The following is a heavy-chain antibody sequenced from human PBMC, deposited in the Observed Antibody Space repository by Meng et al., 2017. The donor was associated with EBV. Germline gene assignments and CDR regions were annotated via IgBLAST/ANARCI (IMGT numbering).Heavy chain of an antibody. D-gene: IGHD3-10*01. CDR2: LIPMVGAP. Sequence: QVQLLESGAEVTKPGSSVKGSCRTAGGTCRSDAVSWVRQSPGQGLEWMGRLIPMVGAPHYAQKFQGRVTIIADESTSTHSMELNSLRSEDTAMYYCARQLGYYGSGNLPWGQGTLVTVSS. V-gene: IGHV1-69*18. CDR1: GGTCRSDA. J-gene: IGHJ5*02. CDR3: ARQLGYYGSGNLP.